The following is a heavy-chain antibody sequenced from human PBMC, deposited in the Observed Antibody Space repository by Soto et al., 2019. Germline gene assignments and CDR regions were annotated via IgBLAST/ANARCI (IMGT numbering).Heavy chain of an antibody. CDR2: IKSKTDGWTQ. J-gene: IGHJ6*03. V-gene: IGHV3-15*01. D-gene: IGHD4-17*01. Sequence: EVQLVESGGGLVKPGGSLRLSCAASGFTFSNAWMSWVRQAPGKGLEWVARIKSKTDGWTQDDAAQGKGRFTISRDEAKITMYLQMNSLKPDDTAVYYCTAGTVTRSCYYYYDYNDFWGKGTTVTVSS. CDR1: GFTFSNAW. CDR3: TAGTVTRSCYYYYDYNDF.